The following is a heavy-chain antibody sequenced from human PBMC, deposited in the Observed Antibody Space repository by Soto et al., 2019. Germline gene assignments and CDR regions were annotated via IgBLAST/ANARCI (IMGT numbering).Heavy chain of an antibody. D-gene: IGHD4-4*01. Sequence: SETLSLTCTVSCGSIDSGDYYCSWILQPPGKGLEWIGYVYYSGTTNYNPFLKSRVTLSLDKSKNQFSLKMNSVTAADTAVYYCARDVIPPNNYFDPWVQGPLVTVSS. J-gene: IGHJ5*02. CDR1: CGSIDSGDYY. CDR3: ARDVIPPNNYFDP. CDR2: VYYSGTT. V-gene: IGHV4-61*08.